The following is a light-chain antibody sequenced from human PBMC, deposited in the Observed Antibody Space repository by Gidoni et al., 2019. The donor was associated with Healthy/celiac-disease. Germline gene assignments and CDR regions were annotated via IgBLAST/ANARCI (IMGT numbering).Light chain of an antibody. CDR2: EVS. V-gene: IGLV2-8*01. Sequence: QSALTQPPPASGSPGQSVTISCTGTSSDVGGYNYVSWYQQHPGKASKLMIYEVSKRPLGVPDRFSGSKSGNTASLTVSGLQAEDEADYYCSSYAGSNNLGVFGTGTKVTVL. J-gene: IGLJ1*01. CDR1: SSDVGGYNY. CDR3: SSYAGSNNLGV.